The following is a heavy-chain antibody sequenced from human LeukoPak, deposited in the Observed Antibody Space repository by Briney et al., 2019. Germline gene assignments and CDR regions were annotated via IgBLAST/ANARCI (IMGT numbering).Heavy chain of an antibody. CDR1: GYTFTSYY. V-gene: IGHV1-46*01. D-gene: IGHD3-16*02. Sequence: ASVKVSCTASGYTFTSYYMHWVRQAPGQGLGWRGIINPSGGSTSYAQKFPGRVTMTSDTSTSTVYMELSSLRSEDTAVYYCARAQAMITFGGVIPNFDYWGQGTLVTVSS. CDR2: INPSGGST. J-gene: IGHJ4*02. CDR3: ARAQAMITFGGVIPNFDY.